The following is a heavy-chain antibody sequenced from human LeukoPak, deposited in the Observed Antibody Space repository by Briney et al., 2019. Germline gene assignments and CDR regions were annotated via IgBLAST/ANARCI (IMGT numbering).Heavy chain of an antibody. J-gene: IGHJ5*02. V-gene: IGHV3-7*01. CDR3: VRSQYSSSS. CDR1: GFTFSSYA. Sequence: GGSLRLSCAASGFTFSSYAMSWVRQAPGKGLEWVANIKQDGSEKHYVDSVKGRFTISRDNAKNSLYLQMSSLRVEDTAVYYCVRSQYSSSSWGQGTLVTVSS. CDR2: IKQDGSEK. D-gene: IGHD6-13*01.